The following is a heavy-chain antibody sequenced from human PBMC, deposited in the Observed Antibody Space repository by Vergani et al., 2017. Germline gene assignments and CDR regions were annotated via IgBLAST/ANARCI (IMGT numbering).Heavy chain of an antibody. J-gene: IGHJ4*02. D-gene: IGHD6-13*01. V-gene: IGHV4-59*01. Sequence: QVQLQESGPGLVKPSETLSLTCTVSGGSISSYYWSWIRQPPGKGLEWIGYIYYSGSTNYNPPLKSRVTISVDTAKNQFSLKLSSVTAADTAVYYCARYPARGAAAVHWGQGTLVTVSS. CDR3: ARYPARGAAAVH. CDR1: GGSISSYY. CDR2: IYYSGST.